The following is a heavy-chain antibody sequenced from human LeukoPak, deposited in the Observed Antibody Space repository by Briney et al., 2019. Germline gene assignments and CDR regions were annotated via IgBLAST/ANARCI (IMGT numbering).Heavy chain of an antibody. V-gene: IGHV3-7*01. Sequence: TGGSLRLSCAASGFTFSSYWMSWVRQAPGKGLEWVANIKQDGSEKYYVDSVKGRFTISRDNAKNSLYLQMNSLRDEDTAVYYCARDHRGWSIDHWGQGTLVIVSS. CDR1: GFTFSSYW. D-gene: IGHD3-22*01. CDR2: IKQDGSEK. J-gene: IGHJ4*02. CDR3: ARDHRGWSIDH.